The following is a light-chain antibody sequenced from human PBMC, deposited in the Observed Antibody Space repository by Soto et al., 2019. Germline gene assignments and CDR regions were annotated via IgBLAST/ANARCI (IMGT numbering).Light chain of an antibody. V-gene: IGKV1-39*01. Sequence: DIHMTHSPSSLSASVGYTVTITCLASQNIDMYLNWYQQKPGKAPRVLISGASNLQSGVPSRFSGSGSGTDFTLTISSLQSEDFASYFCQHTFNSPPWTFGQGTKVDIK. J-gene: IGKJ1*01. CDR1: QNIDMY. CDR2: GAS. CDR3: QHTFNSPPWT.